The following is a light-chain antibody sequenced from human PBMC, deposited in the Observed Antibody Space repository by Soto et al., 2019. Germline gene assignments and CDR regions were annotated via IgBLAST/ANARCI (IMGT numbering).Light chain of an antibody. CDR2: GAS. Sequence: EIVLTQSPGTLSLSPGERATLSCRASQSVSSSYLAWYQQKPGQAPRLLIYGASSRATGIPDRVIGSGSGTDFTLTISRLEPEDFAVYYCQQYCSSSYTFGQGTELEIK. J-gene: IGKJ2*01. CDR1: QSVSSSY. CDR3: QQYCSSSYT. V-gene: IGKV3-20*01.